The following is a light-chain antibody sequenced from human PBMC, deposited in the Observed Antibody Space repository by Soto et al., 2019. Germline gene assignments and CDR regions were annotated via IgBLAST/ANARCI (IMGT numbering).Light chain of an antibody. CDR3: QQYDNLPIT. V-gene: IGKV1-33*01. J-gene: IGKJ4*01. CDR1: QDISNY. CDR2: DAS. Sequence: DIQMTQSPSSLSASVGDRVNITCQASQDISNYLNWYQQKPGKAPKLLIYDASNLETGVPSRFSGSGSGTDFNFTISSLQPEDIATYYCQQYDNLPITFGGGTKVEIK.